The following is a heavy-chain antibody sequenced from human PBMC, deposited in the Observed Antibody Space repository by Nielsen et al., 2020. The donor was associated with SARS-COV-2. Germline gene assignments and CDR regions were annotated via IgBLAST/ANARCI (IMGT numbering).Heavy chain of an antibody. V-gene: IGHV3-73*01. Sequence: GESQKISCAASGFTFSSYWMSWVRQASGKGLEWVGRIRSKANSYATAYAASVKGRFTISRDDSKNTAYLQMNSLKTEDTAVYYCTRQTWYSGSYEDYWGQGTLVTVSS. CDR3: TRQTWYSGSYEDY. CDR2: IRSKANSYAT. J-gene: IGHJ4*02. CDR1: GFTFSSYW. D-gene: IGHD1-26*01.